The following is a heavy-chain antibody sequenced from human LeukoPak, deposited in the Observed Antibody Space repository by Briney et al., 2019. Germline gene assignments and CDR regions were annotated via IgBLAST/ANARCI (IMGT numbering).Heavy chain of an antibody. J-gene: IGHJ4*02. CDR1: GFIFSNYG. Sequence: GGSLRLSCAASGFIFSNYGMHWVRQAPGKGLEWVAVVWYDGSNKYYADSVRGRFTISRDNSKNMLYLQMNSLRAEDTAVYYCARDPSLRVTLDYWGQGTLVTVSS. V-gene: IGHV3-33*01. CDR2: VWYDGSNK. CDR3: ARDPSLRVTLDY. D-gene: IGHD4-4*01.